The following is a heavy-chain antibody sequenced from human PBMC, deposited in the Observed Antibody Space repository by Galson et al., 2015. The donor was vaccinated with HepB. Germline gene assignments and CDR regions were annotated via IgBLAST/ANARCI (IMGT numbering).Heavy chain of an antibody. J-gene: IGHJ4*02. Sequence: SLRLSCAASGFTFSSYGMHWVRQAPGKGLEWVAVISYDGSNKYYADSVKGRFTISRDNPKNTLYLHMNSLRAEDTAVFYCAIAVNYGGHLPTDYWGQGTLVTVSS. V-gene: IGHV3-30*03. CDR1: GFTFSSYG. CDR3: AIAVNYGGHLPTDY. D-gene: IGHD4-23*01. CDR2: ISYDGSNK.